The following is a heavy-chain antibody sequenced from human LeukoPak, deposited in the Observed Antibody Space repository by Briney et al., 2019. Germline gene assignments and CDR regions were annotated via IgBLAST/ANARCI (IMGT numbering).Heavy chain of an antibody. CDR2: AHTSGST. Sequence: SETLSLTCTVSGGSISSGSYYWSWIRQPAGKGLQWIGRAHTSGSTNYNPSLQSRVTISVDTSKNLFSLELSSVTAADTAVYYCARDTLTAPFYYSYMDVWGKGTTVTVSS. D-gene: IGHD1-14*01. CDR3: ARDTLTAPFYYSYMDV. CDR1: GGSISSGSYY. V-gene: IGHV4-61*02. J-gene: IGHJ6*03.